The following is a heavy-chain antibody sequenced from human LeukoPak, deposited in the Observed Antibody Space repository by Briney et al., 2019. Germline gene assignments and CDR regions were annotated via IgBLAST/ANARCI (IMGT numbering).Heavy chain of an antibody. CDR3: ARHLENYFYYYGIDV. Sequence: GGSLRLSCAASGFTFSSYEMNWVRQAPGKGLEWVSYISSSGTTLYYADPVKGRFTISRDNAKNSLYLQMNSLRAEDTAVYYCARHLENYFYYYGIDVWAKGPRSPSP. CDR1: GFTFSSYE. J-gene: IGHJ6*02. CDR2: ISSSGTTL. V-gene: IGHV3-48*03. D-gene: IGHD5-24*01.